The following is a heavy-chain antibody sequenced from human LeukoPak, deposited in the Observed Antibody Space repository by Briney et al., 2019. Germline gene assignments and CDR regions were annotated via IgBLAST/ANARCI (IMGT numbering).Heavy chain of an antibody. J-gene: IGHJ6*03. CDR1: GGSISGYY. Sequence: KASETLSLTCTVSGGSISGYYWSWIRQPPGKGLEWIGYIYYSGSTNYNPSLKSRVTISVDTSKNQFSLKLSSVTAADTAVYYCARELDYSNCGDHYYYMDVWGKGTTVTVSS. CDR3: ARELDYSNCGDHYYYMDV. V-gene: IGHV4-59*01. D-gene: IGHD4-11*01. CDR2: IYYSGST.